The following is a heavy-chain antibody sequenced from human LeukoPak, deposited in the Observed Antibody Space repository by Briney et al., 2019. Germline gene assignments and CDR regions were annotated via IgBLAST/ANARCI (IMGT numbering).Heavy chain of an antibody. Sequence: SGTLSLTCAVSGGSISSSNWWSWVRPPPGKGLEWIGEIYHSGSTNYNPSLKSRVTISVDKSKNQFSLKLSSVTAADTAVYYCARSLAAPGSDYFDYWGQGTLVTVSS. D-gene: IGHD6-6*01. V-gene: IGHV4-4*02. J-gene: IGHJ4*02. CDR1: GGSISSSNW. CDR2: IYHSGST. CDR3: ARSLAAPGSDYFDY.